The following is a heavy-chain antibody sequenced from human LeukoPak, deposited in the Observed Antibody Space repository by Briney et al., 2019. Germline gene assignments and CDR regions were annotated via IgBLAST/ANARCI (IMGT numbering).Heavy chain of an antibody. V-gene: IGHV3-74*01. CDR1: GFTFSSYW. D-gene: IGHD1-1*01. J-gene: IGHJ3*02. Sequence: GGSLRLSCAASGFTFSSYWMHWVRQAPGKGLVWVSRINSDGSSTSYADSVKGRFTISRDNAKNTLYLQMNSLRAEDTAVNYCARDRDRFWNDANDAFDIWGQGTMVTVSS. CDR2: INSDGSST. CDR3: ARDRDRFWNDANDAFDI.